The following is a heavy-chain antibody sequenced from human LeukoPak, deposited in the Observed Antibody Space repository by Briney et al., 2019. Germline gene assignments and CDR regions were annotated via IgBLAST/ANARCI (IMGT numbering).Heavy chain of an antibody. V-gene: IGHV3-9*01. Sequence: GGSLRLSCVASGFTFDDYAMHWVRQAPGKGLEWVSGISWNSGTIGYADSVKGRFTISRDNAKNSLYLQMNSLRAEDTAVYYCARDRAYDFDYWGQGTLVTVSS. CDR1: GFTFDDYA. CDR2: ISWNSGTI. CDR3: ARDRAYDFDY. D-gene: IGHD3-16*01. J-gene: IGHJ4*02.